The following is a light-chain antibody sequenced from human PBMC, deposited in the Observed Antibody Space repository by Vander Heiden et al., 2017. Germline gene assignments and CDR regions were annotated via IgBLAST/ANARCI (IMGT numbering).Light chain of an antibody. CDR1: QSVSSSY. CDR3: QQYGSTPPVT. CDR2: GAS. V-gene: IGKV3-20*01. Sequence: VLTQSPATLSLSPGERATLSCRGSQSVSSSYLAWYQQQPGEAARLLIYGASSRATGIPDRCSGSGCGTDFTLTISRLEPEDFAVYYCQQYGSTPPVTFGGGTKVAIK. J-gene: IGKJ4*02.